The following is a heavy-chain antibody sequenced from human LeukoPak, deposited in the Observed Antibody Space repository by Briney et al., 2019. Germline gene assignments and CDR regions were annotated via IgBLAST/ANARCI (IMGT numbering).Heavy chain of an antibody. CDR1: GFTFSSYA. D-gene: IGHD2-2*01. V-gene: IGHV3-48*02. CDR3: ARSTAGYFDY. Sequence: PGGSLRLSCAASGFTFSSYAMSWVRQAPGKGLEWVSYISSSSSTIYYADSVKGRFTISRDNAKNSLYLQMNSLRDEDTAVYYCARSTAGYFDYWGQGTLVTVSS. CDR2: ISSSSSTI. J-gene: IGHJ4*02.